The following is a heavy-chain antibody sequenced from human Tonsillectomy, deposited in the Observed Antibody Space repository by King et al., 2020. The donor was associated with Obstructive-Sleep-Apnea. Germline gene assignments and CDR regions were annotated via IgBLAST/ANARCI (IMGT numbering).Heavy chain of an antibody. CDR3: AKDRWDYYDSSGYADAFDI. D-gene: IGHD3-22*01. CDR1: GFTFSSYG. V-gene: IGHV3-30*18. Sequence: VQLVESGGGVVQPGRSLRLSCAASGFTFSSYGMHWVRQAPGKGREWVAVILYDGSNKSYADSVKGRFTISRDNSKNTLYLQMNSMRAEDTAVYYCAKDRWDYYDSSGYADAFDIWGQGTMVTVSS. J-gene: IGHJ3*02. CDR2: ILYDGSNK.